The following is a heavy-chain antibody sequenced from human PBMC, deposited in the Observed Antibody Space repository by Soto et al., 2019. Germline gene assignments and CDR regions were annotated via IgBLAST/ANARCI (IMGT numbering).Heavy chain of an antibody. CDR2: IDYSGST. CDR3: AIVATIRTYYCMDV. CDR1: GGSVSSGSYY. D-gene: IGHD5-12*01. Sequence: SETLSLTCTVSGGSVSSGSYYWSWIGQPPGKGLEWIGYIDYSGSTNYNPSRKSRVTISVDTSKNQFYLKLSCVTAADTAVYYCAIVATIRTYYCMDVWCQGPTVTVSS. V-gene: IGHV4-61*01. J-gene: IGHJ6*02.